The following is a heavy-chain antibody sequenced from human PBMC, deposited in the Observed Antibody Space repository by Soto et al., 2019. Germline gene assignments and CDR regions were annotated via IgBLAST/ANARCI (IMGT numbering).Heavy chain of an antibody. V-gene: IGHV1-46*01. CDR2: VTPTGDYT. Sequence: QVQLVQSGAEVKKPGASVKVSCKASGYTFTSYYMHWVRQAPGQGLEWMGIVTPTGDYTAYAQKFQGRVTMTRDTSETTVYMELSSLTSEDTAVYYCTRRPPSSGHPGLYAFDIWGQGTMVTVSS. CDR3: TRRPPSSGHPGLYAFDI. J-gene: IGHJ3*02. D-gene: IGHD3-22*01. CDR1: GYTFTSYY.